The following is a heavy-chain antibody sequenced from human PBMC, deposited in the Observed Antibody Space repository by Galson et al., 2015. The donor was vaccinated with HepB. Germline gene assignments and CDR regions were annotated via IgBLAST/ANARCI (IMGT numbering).Heavy chain of an antibody. CDR1: GYSFITYA. CDR3: ARDTATINFHY. J-gene: IGHJ4*02. Sequence: SVKVSCKASGYSFITYAINWVRQAPGQGPEWMGWINTNTGKPTYAPDFTGRFVFSLDTSVSTSYMQINDFRPEDTAVYYCARDTATINFHYWGQGTLVIASS. D-gene: IGHD5-12*01. V-gene: IGHV7-4-1*02. CDR2: INTNTGKP.